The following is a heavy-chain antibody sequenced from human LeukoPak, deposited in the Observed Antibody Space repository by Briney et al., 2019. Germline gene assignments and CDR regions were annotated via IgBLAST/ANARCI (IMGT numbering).Heavy chain of an antibody. J-gene: IGHJ4*02. CDR3: AGTVAFDY. V-gene: IGHV3-48*03. Sequence: GGSLRLSCAASGFTFSNYEMNWVRQTPGKGLEWVSYISNSGSTIYYAESVKGRFTISRDNAKNSLYLQMNSLRAEDTAVYYCAGTVAFDYWGQGTLVTVSS. CDR1: GFTFSNYE. D-gene: IGHD4-23*01. CDR2: ISNSGSTI.